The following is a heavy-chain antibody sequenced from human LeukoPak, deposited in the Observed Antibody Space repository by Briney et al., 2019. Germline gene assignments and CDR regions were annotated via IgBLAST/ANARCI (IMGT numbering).Heavy chain of an antibody. J-gene: IGHJ1*01. CDR1: GFTFSSYA. Sequence: GGSLRLSCAASGFTFSSYAMSWVRQAPGKGLEWVSAISGSGGSTYYADSVKGRFTISRDNSKNTLYLQMNSLRAEDTAVHYCAKDAGRTPVVTGPYFQHWGQGTLVTVSS. CDR2: ISGSGGST. D-gene: IGHD4-23*01. CDR3: AKDAGRTPVVTGPYFQH. V-gene: IGHV3-23*01.